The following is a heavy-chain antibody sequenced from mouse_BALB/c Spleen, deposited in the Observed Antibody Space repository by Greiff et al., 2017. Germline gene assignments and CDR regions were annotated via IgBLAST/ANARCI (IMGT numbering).Heavy chain of an antibody. CDR2: IWAGGST. D-gene: IGHD1-1*01. CDR3: ARMRATDWYFDV. J-gene: IGHJ1*01. V-gene: IGHV2-9*02. Sequence: VKLMESGPGLVAPSQSLSITCTVSGFALTSYGVHWVRQPPGKGLEWLGVIWAGGSTNYNSALMSRLSISKDNSKSQVFLKMNSLQTDDTAMYYCARMRATDWYFDVWGAGTTVTVSS. CDR1: GFALTSYG.